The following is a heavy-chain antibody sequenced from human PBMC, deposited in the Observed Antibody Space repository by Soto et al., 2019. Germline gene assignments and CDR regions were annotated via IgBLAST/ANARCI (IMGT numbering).Heavy chain of an antibody. V-gene: IGHV4-34*01. CDR2: INHSGST. J-gene: IGHJ1*01. CDR1: GGSSSGYY. CDR3: ARGHYSSSWPNYAEYFQH. D-gene: IGHD6-13*01. Sequence: SETLSLTCAVYGGSSSGYYWSWIRQPPGKGLEWIGEINHSGSTNYNPSLKSRVTISVDTSKNQFSLKLSSVTAADTAVYYCARGHYSSSWPNYAEYFQHWGQGTLVTVSS.